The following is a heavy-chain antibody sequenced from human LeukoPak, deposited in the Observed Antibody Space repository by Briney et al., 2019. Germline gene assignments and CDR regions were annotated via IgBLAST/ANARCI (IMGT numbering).Heavy chain of an antibody. CDR3: ARSKLGYCSSTSCPPPGY. Sequence: ASVKVSCKASGYTFTGYYMHWVRQAPGQGLEWMGRINPNSGGTNYAQKFQGRVTMTRDTSISTAYMELSRPRSDDTAVYYCARSKLGYCSSTSCPPPGYWGQGTLVTVSS. CDR2: INPNSGGT. J-gene: IGHJ4*02. D-gene: IGHD2-2*01. V-gene: IGHV1-2*06. CDR1: GYTFTGYY.